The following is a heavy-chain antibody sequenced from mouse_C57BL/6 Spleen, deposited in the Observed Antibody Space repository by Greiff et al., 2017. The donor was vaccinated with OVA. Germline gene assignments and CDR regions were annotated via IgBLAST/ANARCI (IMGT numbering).Heavy chain of an antibody. J-gene: IGHJ3*01. Sequence: SGAELVRPGASVTLSCKASGYTFTDYEMHWVKQTPVHGLEWIGAIDPETGGTAYNQKFKGKAILTADKSSSTAYMELRSLTSEDSAVYYCTKPLAYWGQGTLVTVSA. CDR2: IDPETGGT. CDR3: TKPLAY. CDR1: GYTFTDYE. V-gene: IGHV1-15*01.